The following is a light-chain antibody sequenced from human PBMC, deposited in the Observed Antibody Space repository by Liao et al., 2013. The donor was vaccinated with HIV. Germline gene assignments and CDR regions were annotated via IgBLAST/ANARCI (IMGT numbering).Light chain of an antibody. CDR3: QTWDRNSVI. J-gene: IGLJ2*01. V-gene: IGLV3-1*01. Sequence: SYELIQPPAVSVSSGQTATITCSGDGLGNKYVCWYQKKPGQSPRLLMYQDNKRPSGIPERLSGSNSGNTATLTISGTQALDEADFYCQTWDRNSVIFGGGTKLTVL. CDR1: GLGNKY. CDR2: QDN.